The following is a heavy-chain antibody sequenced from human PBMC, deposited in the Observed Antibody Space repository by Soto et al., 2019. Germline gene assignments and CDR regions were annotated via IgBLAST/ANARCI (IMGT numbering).Heavy chain of an antibody. CDR1: GYTFTSYA. V-gene: IGHV1-3*01. CDR2: INAGNGNT. Sequence: ASVKVSCKASGYTFTSYAMHWVRQAPGQRLEWMGWINAGNGNTKYSQKFQGRVTITRDTSASTAYMELSSLRSEDTAVYYCASALGTTGTTGKPYYYYYGMDVWGQGTTVTVSS. J-gene: IGHJ6*02. D-gene: IGHD1-1*01. CDR3: ASALGTTGTTGKPYYYYYGMDV.